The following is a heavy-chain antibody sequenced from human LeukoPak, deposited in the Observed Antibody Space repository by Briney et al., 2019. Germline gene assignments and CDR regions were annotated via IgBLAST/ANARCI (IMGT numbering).Heavy chain of an antibody. CDR2: ISSNGGST. J-gene: IGHJ4*02. Sequence: GGSLRLSCSAPGFTFSSYAMHWVRQAPGKGLEYVSAISSNGGSTYYADSVKGRFTISRDNSKNTLYLQMSSLRAEDTAVYYCVKERLLWFGELSNYFDYWGQGTLVTVSS. CDR3: VKERLLWFGELSNYFDY. D-gene: IGHD3-10*01. CDR1: GFTFSSYA. V-gene: IGHV3-64D*06.